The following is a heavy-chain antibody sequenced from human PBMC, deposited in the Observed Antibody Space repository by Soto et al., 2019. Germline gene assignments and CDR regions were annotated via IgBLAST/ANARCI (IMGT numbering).Heavy chain of an antibody. CDR2: INHSGST. CDR3: CYGDYSY. V-gene: IGHV4-34*01. D-gene: IGHD4-17*01. Sequence: SDTLSLTCAVYGGSFSGYYWSWIRQPPGKGLEWIGEINHSGSTNYNPSLKSRVTISVDTSKNQFSLKLSSVTAADTAVYYCCYGDYSYWGQGTLVTVSS. CDR1: GGSFSGYY. J-gene: IGHJ4*02.